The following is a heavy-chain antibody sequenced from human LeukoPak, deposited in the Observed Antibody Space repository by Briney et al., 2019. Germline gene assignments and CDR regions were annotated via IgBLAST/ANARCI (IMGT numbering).Heavy chain of an antibody. Sequence: GGSLRLSCAASGSTFSGSIIHRVRQASGKGLEWVGRIRTKADSYATAYAASVKGKFTISRDDSKNMADLQMSSLKTEDTAVYFCMADYGFWGQGTTVTASS. CDR1: GSTFSGSI. D-gene: IGHD4-17*01. J-gene: IGHJ6*02. V-gene: IGHV3-73*01. CDR2: IRTKADSYAT. CDR3: MADYGF.